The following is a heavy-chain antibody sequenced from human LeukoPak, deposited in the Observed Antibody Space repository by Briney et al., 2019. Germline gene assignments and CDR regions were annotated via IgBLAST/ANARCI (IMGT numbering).Heavy chain of an antibody. CDR2: IIPILGIA. Sequence: SVKVSCKASGGTFSSYTISWVRQAPRQGLEWMGRIIPILGIANYAQKFQGRVTITADKSTSTAYMELSSLRSEDTAVYYCARDLSDYDFWSGYYDDAFDIWGQGTMVTVSS. CDR1: GGTFSSYT. CDR3: ARDLSDYDFWSGYYDDAFDI. D-gene: IGHD3-3*01. V-gene: IGHV1-69*04. J-gene: IGHJ3*02.